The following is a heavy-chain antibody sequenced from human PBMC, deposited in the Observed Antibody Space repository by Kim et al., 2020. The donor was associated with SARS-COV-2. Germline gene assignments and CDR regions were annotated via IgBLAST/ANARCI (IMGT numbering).Heavy chain of an antibody. J-gene: IGHJ4*02. CDR2: ISAGGGST. V-gene: IGHV3-23*01. CDR1: GFTFNSSA. Sequence: GGSLRLSCAASGFTFNSSAMSWVRQAPGKGLEWVATISAGGGSTYYADSVKGRFTISRDNSMDTLYLQINGLRAEDTAIYYCAKMIYDSGSHLVPFDYWGQGTLVTVSS. CDR3: AKMIYDSGSHLVPFDY. D-gene: IGHD3-10*01.